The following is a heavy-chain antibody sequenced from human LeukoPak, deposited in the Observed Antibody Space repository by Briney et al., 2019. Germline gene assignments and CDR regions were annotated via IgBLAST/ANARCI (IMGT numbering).Heavy chain of an antibody. Sequence: ASVKVSCKASGYTFTGYYIHWVRQAPGQGLEWMGWIHPNSGATSYAQKFQGRVTMTGDTSISTAYMELSRLKSDDTAVYYCARVFSSSWFDAFDIWGQGTMVTVSS. V-gene: IGHV1-2*02. CDR2: IHPNSGAT. CDR3: ARVFSSSWFDAFDI. D-gene: IGHD6-13*01. CDR1: GYTFTGYY. J-gene: IGHJ3*02.